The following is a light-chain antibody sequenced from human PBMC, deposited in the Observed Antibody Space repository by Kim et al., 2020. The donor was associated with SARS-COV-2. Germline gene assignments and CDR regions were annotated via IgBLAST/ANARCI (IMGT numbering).Light chain of an antibody. J-gene: IGLJ2*01. CDR2: GNS. Sequence: VTISCTGSSSNIGAGYDVHWYQQLPGTAPKLLIYGNSNRPSGVPDRLSGSKSGTSASLAITGLQAEDEADYYCQSYDSSLSGSVVFGGGTQLTVL. V-gene: IGLV1-40*01. CDR1: SSNIGAGYD. CDR3: QSYDSSLSGSVV.